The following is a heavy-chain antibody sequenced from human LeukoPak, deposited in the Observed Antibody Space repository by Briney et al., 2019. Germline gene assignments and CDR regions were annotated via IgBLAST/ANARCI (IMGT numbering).Heavy chain of an antibody. D-gene: IGHD1-26*01. Sequence: PGGSLRLSCAASGFTVSSNYMSWVRQAPGKGPEWVSVIYTSGITYYADSVRGRFTISRDNSKNTLYLQTDSLTAEDTAVYYCAREDAGGTYSFDYWGQGTLVTVSS. CDR1: GFTVSSNY. J-gene: IGHJ4*02. V-gene: IGHV3-66*01. CDR2: IYTSGIT. CDR3: AREDAGGTYSFDY.